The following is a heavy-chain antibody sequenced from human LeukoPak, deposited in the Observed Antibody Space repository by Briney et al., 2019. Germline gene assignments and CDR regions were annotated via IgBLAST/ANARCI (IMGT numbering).Heavy chain of an antibody. J-gene: IGHJ4*02. CDR1: GGSFSGYY. Sequence: PSETLSLTCAVYGGSFSGYYWSWIRQPPGKGLEWIGEINHSGSTNYNPSLKSRVTISVDTSKNQFSLKLSPVTAADTAVYYCARNYGSGSYYFDYWGQGTLVTVSS. CDR3: ARNYGSGSYYFDY. D-gene: IGHD3-10*01. V-gene: IGHV4-34*01. CDR2: INHSGST.